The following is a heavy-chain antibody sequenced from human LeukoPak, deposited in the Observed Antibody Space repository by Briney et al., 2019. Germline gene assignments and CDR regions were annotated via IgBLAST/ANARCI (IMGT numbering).Heavy chain of an antibody. J-gene: IGHJ6*03. D-gene: IGHD1-14*01. Sequence: GGSLRLSCAASGFTFTKYWMRWVREAPGKGLEGVANIKQDGSEKHYVDSVKGRFTISRDNAKNSLYLQMKSLRAEDTAVYYCAKDSAAAPDYYYDCMDVWGKGTTVTISS. CDR3: AKDSAAAPDYYYDCMDV. CDR2: IKQDGSEK. CDR1: GFTFTKYW. V-gene: IGHV3-7*01.